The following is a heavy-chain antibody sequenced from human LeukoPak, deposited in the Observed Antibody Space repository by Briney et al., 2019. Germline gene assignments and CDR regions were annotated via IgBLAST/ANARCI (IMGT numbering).Heavy chain of an antibody. CDR2: IIPIFGTA. Sequence: SVKVSCKASGGTFSSYAISWVRQAPGQGLEWMGGIIPIFGTANYAQKFQGRVTITADESTSTAYMELSSLRSEDMAVYYCASRGGYCSSTSCYTKTTDYWGQGTLVTVSS. J-gene: IGHJ4*02. D-gene: IGHD2-2*02. CDR3: ASRGGYCSSTSCYTKTTDY. V-gene: IGHV1-69*13. CDR1: GGTFSSYA.